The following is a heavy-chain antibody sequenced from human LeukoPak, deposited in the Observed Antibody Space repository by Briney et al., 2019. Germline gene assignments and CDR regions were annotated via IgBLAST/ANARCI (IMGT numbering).Heavy chain of an antibody. J-gene: IGHJ4*02. V-gene: IGHV4-34*01. CDR3: ARGSASGWIQFTGRVGNFDY. CDR1: GGSFSGYY. D-gene: IGHD5-24*01. CDR2: INHSGST. Sequence: PSETLSLTCAVYGGSFSGYYWSWIRQPPGKGLEWIGEINHSGSTNYNPSLKSRVTISVDTSKNQFSLKLSSVTAADTAVYYCARGSASGWIQFTGRVGNFDYWGQGTLVTVSS.